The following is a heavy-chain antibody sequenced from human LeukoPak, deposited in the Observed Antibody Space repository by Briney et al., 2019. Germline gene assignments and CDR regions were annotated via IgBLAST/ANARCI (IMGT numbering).Heavy chain of an antibody. CDR2: IKQDGSEK. CDR1: GFTFSSYW. Sequence: GGSLRLSCAASGFTFSSYWMSWGRQAPGKGLEWVANIKQDGSEKYYADSVKGRFTISRDNAKNSLYLQMNSLRVEDTAVYYCAREYDGDYGRNDYWGQGTLVTVSS. CDR3: AREYDGDYGRNDY. J-gene: IGHJ4*02. V-gene: IGHV3-7*01. D-gene: IGHD4-17*01.